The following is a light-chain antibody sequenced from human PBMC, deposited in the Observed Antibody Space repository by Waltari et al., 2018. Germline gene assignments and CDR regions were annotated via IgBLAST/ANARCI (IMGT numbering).Light chain of an antibody. V-gene: IGKV1-39*01. CDR3: QHSFTNPPS. CDR2: HAA. J-gene: IGKJ3*01. CDR1: PGIAFY. Sequence: IQVTQSPSSLSDSIGDRVTITCRTSPGIAFYLNCYQQKPVHAPTFLIYHAANLQSRVPSRLSGRGSGTDVTLSISSLQPEEFATYYCQHSFTNPPSFGPGTKVD.